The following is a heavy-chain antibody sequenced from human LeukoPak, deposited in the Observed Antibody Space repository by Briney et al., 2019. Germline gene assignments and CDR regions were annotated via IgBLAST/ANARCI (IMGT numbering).Heavy chain of an antibody. Sequence: ASLKVSCKASGCTFSSYAISWVRQAPRQGVAWLRRIIPICGTAHYAHNFKGRVTITADKSTTTAYLGLSSLRSEDTAVSYCARAKTIIDYYYYYYMDVWGKGTTVTVSS. V-gene: IGHV1-69*06. CDR1: GCTFSSYA. D-gene: IGHD5-24*01. CDR2: IIPICGTA. J-gene: IGHJ6*03. CDR3: ARAKTIIDYYYYYYMDV.